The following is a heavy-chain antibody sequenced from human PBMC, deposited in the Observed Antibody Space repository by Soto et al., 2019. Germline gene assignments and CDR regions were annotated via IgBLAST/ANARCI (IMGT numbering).Heavy chain of an antibody. Sequence: GGSLRLSCAASGFTFSSYGMHWVRQAPGKGLEWVAVISYDGSNKYYADSVKGRFTISRDNSKNTLYLQMNSLRAEDTAVYYCAKAVFVGATPAYYFDYWGQGTLVTVS. J-gene: IGHJ4*02. CDR2: ISYDGSNK. D-gene: IGHD1-26*01. CDR3: AKAVFVGATPAYYFDY. V-gene: IGHV3-30*18. CDR1: GFTFSSYG.